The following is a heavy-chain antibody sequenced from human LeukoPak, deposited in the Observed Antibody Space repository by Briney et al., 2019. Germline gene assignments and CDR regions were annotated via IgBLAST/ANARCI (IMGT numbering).Heavy chain of an antibody. Sequence: GGSLRLSCAASGFTFSSYSMNWVRQAPGKGLEWVSVIYSGGSTYYADSVKGRFTTPRGISKNTLYLQMNSLRAEDTAVYYCASVNGDGAEYFQHWGQGTLVTVSS. CDR3: ASVNGDGAEYFQH. CDR1: GFTFSSYS. D-gene: IGHD2-21*01. V-gene: IGHV3-53*01. J-gene: IGHJ1*01. CDR2: IYSGGST.